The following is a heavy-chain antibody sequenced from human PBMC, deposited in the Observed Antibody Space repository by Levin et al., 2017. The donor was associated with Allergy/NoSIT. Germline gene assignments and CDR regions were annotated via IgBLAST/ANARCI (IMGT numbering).Heavy chain of an antibody. D-gene: IGHD2-15*01. CDR1: GGSISSSSYY. V-gene: IGHV4-39*01. J-gene: IGHJ4*02. CDR3: TLGYCSGGSCYPIDY. CDR2: IYYSGST. Sequence: PSQTLSLTCTVSGGSISSSSYYWGWIRQPPGKGLEWIGSIYYSGSTYYNPSLKSRVTISVDTSKNQFSLKLSSVTAADTAVYYATLGYCSGGSCYPIDYWGQGTLVTVSS.